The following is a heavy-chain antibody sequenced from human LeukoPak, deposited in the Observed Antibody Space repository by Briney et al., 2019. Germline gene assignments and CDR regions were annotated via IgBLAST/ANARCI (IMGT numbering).Heavy chain of an antibody. D-gene: IGHD1-26*01. CDR3: ARLQDSPEIVGAIYYYYYGMDV. V-gene: IGHV5-51*01. CDR1: GYSFTSYW. Sequence: GESLKISCKGSGYSFTSYWIGWVRQMPGKGLEWMGIIYPGDSDTRYSPSFQGQVTILADKSISTAYLQWSSLKASDTAMYYCARLQDSPEIVGAIYYYYYGMDVWGQGTTVTVSS. CDR2: IYPGDSDT. J-gene: IGHJ6*02.